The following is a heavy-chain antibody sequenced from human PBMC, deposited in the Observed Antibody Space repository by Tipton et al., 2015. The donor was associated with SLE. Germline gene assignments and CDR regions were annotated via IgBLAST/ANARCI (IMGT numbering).Heavy chain of an antibody. CDR1: GGSISSSSHY. V-gene: IGHV4-39*07. D-gene: IGHD6-13*01. CDR3: ATRGSSSWYFFDY. CDR2: ISHTGST. Sequence: TLSLTCTVSGGSISSSSHYWGWIRQPPGKGLEWIGEISHTGSTNFNPSLKSRVAISADTSKRQFSLKLSSVTAADTAVYYCATRGSSSWYFFDYWGQGTLVTVSS. J-gene: IGHJ4*02.